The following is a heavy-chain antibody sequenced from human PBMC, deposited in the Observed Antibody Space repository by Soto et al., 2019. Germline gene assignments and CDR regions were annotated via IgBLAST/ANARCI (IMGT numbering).Heavy chain of an antibody. CDR2: ISWNSGSI. J-gene: IGHJ4*02. V-gene: IGHV3-9*01. Sequence: EVQLVESGGGLVQPGRSLRLSCAASGFTFDDYAMHWVRQAPGKGLEWVSGISWNSGSIGYADSVKGRFTISRDNAKNSLYLQMNSLRAEDTALYYCAKGHIAAAGPPDYWGQGTLVTVSS. D-gene: IGHD6-13*01. CDR3: AKGHIAAAGPPDY. CDR1: GFTFDDYA.